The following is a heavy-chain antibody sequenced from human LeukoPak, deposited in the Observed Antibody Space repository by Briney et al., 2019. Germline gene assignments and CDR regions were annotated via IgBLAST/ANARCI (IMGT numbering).Heavy chain of an antibody. J-gene: IGHJ4*02. CDR2: FNREDDAP. Sequence: ASERVSCKVSGYSVNELSMHWVRQAPGLGLEWMGGFNREDDAPVYAQQFQGRVTMTEDTSTDTAYMELSSLRSEDTALYYCATLDSYYDTSGRPLLPDWGQGTLVTVSS. CDR1: GYSVNELS. CDR3: ATLDSYYDTSGRPLLPD. V-gene: IGHV1-24*01. D-gene: IGHD3-22*01.